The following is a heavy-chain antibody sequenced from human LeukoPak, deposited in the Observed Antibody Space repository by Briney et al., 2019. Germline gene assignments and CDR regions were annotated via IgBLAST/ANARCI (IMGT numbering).Heavy chain of an antibody. CDR3: ARDYGWYGSGSPFDY. Sequence: SETLSLTCAVSNGSIGSTVYYWAWIRQPPGKELEWIGSIYYSGSTYYNPSLKSRVTISVDTSKNQFSLKLSSVTAADTAVYYCARDYGWYGSGSPFDYWGQGTLVTVSS. J-gene: IGHJ4*02. D-gene: IGHD3-10*01. CDR2: IYYSGST. CDR1: NGSIGSTVYY. V-gene: IGHV4-39*07.